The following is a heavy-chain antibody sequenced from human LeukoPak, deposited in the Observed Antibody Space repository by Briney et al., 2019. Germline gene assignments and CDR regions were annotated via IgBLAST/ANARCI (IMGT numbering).Heavy chain of an antibody. CDR3: ARDPSSGWSDY. CDR1: GYTFTSYG. CDR2: IIPILGIA. D-gene: IGHD6-19*01. V-gene: IGHV1-69*04. J-gene: IGHJ4*02. Sequence: GASVKVSCKASGYTFTSYGISWVRQAPGQGLEWMGRIIPILGIANYAQKFQGRVTITADKSTSTAYMELSSLRSEDTAVYYCARDPSSGWSDYWGQGTLVTVSS.